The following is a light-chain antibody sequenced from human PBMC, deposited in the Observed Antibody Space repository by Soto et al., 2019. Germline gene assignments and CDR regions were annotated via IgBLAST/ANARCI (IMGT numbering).Light chain of an antibody. J-gene: IGLJ2*01. CDR1: SSDIGGHNY. Sequence: QSVLTQPASVSGSPGQSIPVSCTGTSSDIGGHNYVSWSQQHPGKVPKLIIYEVTNRPSGVSNRFSGSKSGNTASLTVSGLPAEDEADYYCSSYTTPSTGVFGGGTKLTVL. CDR2: EVT. CDR3: SSYTTPSTGV. V-gene: IGLV2-14*01.